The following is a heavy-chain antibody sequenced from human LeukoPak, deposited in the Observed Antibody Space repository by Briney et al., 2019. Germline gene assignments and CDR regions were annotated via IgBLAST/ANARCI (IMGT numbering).Heavy chain of an antibody. V-gene: IGHV3-23*01. CDR3: ARGFHSYGLSYYFDY. J-gene: IGHJ4*02. CDR2: ISASGSST. CDR1: GFTFDNYV. D-gene: IGHD5-18*01. Sequence: SGGSLRLSCAASGFTFDNYVMTWVRQAPGKGLQWVSGISASGSSTYYADSVKGRFTISRHTSKNTVFLQMNKLRVEDTAVYFCARGFHSYGLSYYFDYWGQGTGVTVSS.